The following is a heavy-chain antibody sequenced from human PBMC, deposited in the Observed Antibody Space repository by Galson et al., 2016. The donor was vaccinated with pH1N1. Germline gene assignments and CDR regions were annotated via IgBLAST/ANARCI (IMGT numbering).Heavy chain of an antibody. CDR1: GASSIGNNFY. J-gene: IGHJ4*02. Sequence: LSLTCTVSGASSIGNNFYGGWIRQTPGKGLEWIGNIHYSETTYYNPSLKSRVTISVDTSKNHFSLKLNYVTAADTAVYFCARPVRGSYPDPLYYFDFWGQGTLVTVSS. CDR3: ARPVRGSYPDPLYYFDF. D-gene: IGHD1-26*01. V-gene: IGHV4-39*02. CDR2: IHYSETT.